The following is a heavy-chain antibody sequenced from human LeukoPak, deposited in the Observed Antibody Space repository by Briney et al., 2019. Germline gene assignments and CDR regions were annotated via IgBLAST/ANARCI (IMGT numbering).Heavy chain of an antibody. CDR1: GFSFSSYA. D-gene: IGHD2-2*01. Sequence: PGGSLRLSCAASGFSFSSYAMSWVRQAPGKGLEWVSAISGSGSSTYYADSVKGRFTISRDNSKNTLYLQMSSLRAEDTAVYYCAKGVRLVPAATHFDYWGQGTLVTVSS. J-gene: IGHJ4*02. V-gene: IGHV3-23*01. CDR3: AKGVRLVPAATHFDY. CDR2: ISGSGSST.